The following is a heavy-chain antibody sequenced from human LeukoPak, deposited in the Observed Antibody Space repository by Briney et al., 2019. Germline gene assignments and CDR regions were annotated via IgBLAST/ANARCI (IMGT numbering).Heavy chain of an antibody. J-gene: IGHJ4*02. V-gene: IGHV4-4*09. CDR3: ARSRGRKVTPFDY. Sequence: SETLSLTCTVSGGSISTYYWSWIRQPPGKGLEWIGYIYTSGSNDYNPSLKSRVTISLDTSNNQFSLNLNSVTAADTAVYYCARSRGRKVTPFDYWGQGILVTVSS. CDR2: IYTSGSN. D-gene: IGHD3-10*01. CDR1: GGSISTYY.